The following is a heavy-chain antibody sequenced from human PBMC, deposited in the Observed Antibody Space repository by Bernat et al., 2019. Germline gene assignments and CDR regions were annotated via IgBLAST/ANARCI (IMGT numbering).Heavy chain of an antibody. CDR1: GFIFTNYG. J-gene: IGHJ4*02. V-gene: IGHV3-48*01. CDR2: ISSSGTTM. D-gene: IGHD2-15*01. Sequence: EVKLVESGGALVQRGGSLRLSCAASGFIFTNYGVNWVRQAPGRGLEWISYISSSGTTMYYADSVRGRFTISRDNAKTSVYLQMISLRAEDTAVYFCAKWKLGYCSGGSCAVDNQKGMNYWGQGTLVTVSS. CDR3: AKWKLGYCSGGSCAVDNQKGMNY.